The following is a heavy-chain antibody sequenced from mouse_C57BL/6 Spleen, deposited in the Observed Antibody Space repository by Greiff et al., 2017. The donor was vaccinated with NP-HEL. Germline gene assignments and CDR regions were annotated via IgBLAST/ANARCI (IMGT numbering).Heavy chain of an antibody. D-gene: IGHD2-3*01. J-gene: IGHJ2*01. CDR1: GFSFNTYA. V-gene: IGHV10-1*01. CDR2: IRSKSNNYAT. CDR3: VADGYWGYFDY. Sequence: EVMLVESGGGLVQPKGSLKLSCAASGFSFNTYAMNWVRQAPGKGLEWVARIRSKSNNYATYYADSVKDRFTISRDDSESMLYLQMNNLKTEDTAMYYCVADGYWGYFDYWGQGTTLTVSS.